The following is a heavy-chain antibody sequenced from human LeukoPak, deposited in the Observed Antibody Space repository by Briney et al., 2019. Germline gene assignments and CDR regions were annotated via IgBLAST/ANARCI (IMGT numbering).Heavy chain of an antibody. Sequence: SETLSLTCIVSGYSISSVYYWGWIRQPPGKGLEWIGSIYHSGSTYYNPSLKSRVTISVDTSKNQFSLKLSSVTAADTAVYYCAGSTVIEAFDYWGQGTLVTVSS. CDR1: GYSISSVYY. J-gene: IGHJ4*02. V-gene: IGHV4-38-2*02. CDR2: IYHSGST. CDR3: AGSTVIEAFDY. D-gene: IGHD4-11*01.